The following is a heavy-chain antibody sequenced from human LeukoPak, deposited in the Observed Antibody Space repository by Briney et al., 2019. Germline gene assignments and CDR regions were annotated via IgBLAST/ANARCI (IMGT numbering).Heavy chain of an antibody. CDR3: ARDDSKGIDY. CDR1: GLCLSNYY. D-gene: IGHD3-22*01. V-gene: IGHV3-74*01. CDR2: IRIDGATT. Sequence: GGSLRLSCAPAGLCLSNYYMWWVRQAAGVGLGSLSCIRIDGATTIYAGSVKSRFTTSSNNAKKTLYLQMNSLRADDTAAYYCARDDSKGIDYWGQGTLVTVSS. J-gene: IGHJ4*02.